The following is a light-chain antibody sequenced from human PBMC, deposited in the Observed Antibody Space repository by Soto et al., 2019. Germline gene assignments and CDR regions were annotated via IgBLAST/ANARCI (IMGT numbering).Light chain of an antibody. CDR3: QQRSNWSLT. CDR1: QSVSSY. CDR2: DAS. V-gene: IGKV3-11*01. J-gene: IGKJ4*01. Sequence: IGLTQSQATLSLSPGERATLSCRASQSVSSYLAWYQQKPGQAPRLLIYDASNRATGIPARFSGSGSGTDFTLTISSLQPEDFAVYYCQQRSNWSLTFGGGTKVEIK.